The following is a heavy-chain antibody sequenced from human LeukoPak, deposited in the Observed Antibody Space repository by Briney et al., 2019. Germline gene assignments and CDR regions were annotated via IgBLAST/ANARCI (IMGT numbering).Heavy chain of an antibody. J-gene: IGHJ6*03. CDR1: VFTFSAHT. V-gene: IGHV3-48*01. CDR3: ARGFYFMDV. Sequence: GGSLRLSRAASVFTFSAHTMAWVRQAPGKGLEWLSYISGSSNVIYYADSVKGRFTISRDNAKDSLYLQMNSLKAEDTAVYYCARGFYFMDVWGKRTTVTVSS. CDR2: ISGSSNVI.